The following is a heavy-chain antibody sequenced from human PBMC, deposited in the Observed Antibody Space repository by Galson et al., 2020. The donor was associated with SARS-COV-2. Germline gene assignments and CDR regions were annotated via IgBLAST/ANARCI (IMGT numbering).Heavy chain of an antibody. D-gene: IGHD4-17*01. CDR3: ASSRYGDYLVPVDY. J-gene: IGHJ4*02. V-gene: IGHV1-69*13. CDR1: GGTFSSYA. CDR2: IIPIFGTA. Sequence: SVKVSCKASGGTFSSYAISWVRQAPGQGLEWMGGIIPIFGTANYAQKFQGRVTITADESTSTAYMELSSLRSEDTAVYYCASSRYGDYLVPVDYWGQGTLVTVSS.